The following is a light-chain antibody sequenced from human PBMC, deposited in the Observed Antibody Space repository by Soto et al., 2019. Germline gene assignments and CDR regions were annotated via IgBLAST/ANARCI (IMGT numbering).Light chain of an antibody. CDR2: YKSDSDN. CDR1: SGINVGTYR. J-gene: IGLJ3*02. V-gene: IGLV5-45*03. Sequence: QLVLTQPSSLSASPGASASLTCTLRSGINVGTYRIYWYQQKPGSPPQYLLRYKSDSDNLQGSGVPSRFSGSKDASANAGILLISGLQFEDEADYYCMIWHSSAWVFGGGTKLTVL. CDR3: MIWHSSAWV.